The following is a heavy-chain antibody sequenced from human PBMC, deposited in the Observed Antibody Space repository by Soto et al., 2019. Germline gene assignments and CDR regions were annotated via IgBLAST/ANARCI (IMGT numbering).Heavy chain of an antibody. Sequence: QPGGSLRLSCAASGFTFSSYAMSWVRQAPGKGLEWVSAISGSGGSTYYADSVKGRFTISRDNSKNTLYLQMNSLRAEDTAVYYCAKDYYFIAVAPTDAFDIWGQGTMVTVSS. CDR2: ISGSGGST. V-gene: IGHV3-23*01. CDR1: GFTFSSYA. CDR3: AKDYYFIAVAPTDAFDI. J-gene: IGHJ3*02. D-gene: IGHD6-19*01.